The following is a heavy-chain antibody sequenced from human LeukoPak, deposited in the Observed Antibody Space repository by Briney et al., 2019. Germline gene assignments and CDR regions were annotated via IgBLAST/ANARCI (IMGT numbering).Heavy chain of an antibody. Sequence: SETLSLTCSVSGDSISSYCWSWIWQSPGKGLEWIGYIYYSGSANNNPFLKSRLTISVDTSKNQFSLKLSSVTAADTAVYYCASGPSPETFQHWGQGTLVTASS. CDR2: IYYSGSA. CDR3: ASGPSPETFQH. V-gene: IGHV4-59*01. CDR1: GDSISSYC. J-gene: IGHJ1*01.